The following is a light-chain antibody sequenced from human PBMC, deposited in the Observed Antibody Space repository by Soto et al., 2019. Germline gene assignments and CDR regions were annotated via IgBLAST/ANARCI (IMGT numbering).Light chain of an antibody. CDR2: GAS. CDR1: QSVGRNY. V-gene: IGKV3-20*01. CDR3: QQYAESPLT. J-gene: IGKJ4*01. Sequence: EIVLTQSPGTLSVSPGERATLSCRASQSVGRNYLAWYQQKPGQAPRLLIYGASSRATGIPDRFSGSASGTDFTLTISRLEPEDFAVYYSQQYAESPLTFGGGTKVETK.